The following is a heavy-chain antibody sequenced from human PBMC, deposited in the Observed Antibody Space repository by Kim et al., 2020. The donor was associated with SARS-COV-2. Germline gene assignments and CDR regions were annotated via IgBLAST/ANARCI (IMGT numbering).Heavy chain of an antibody. Sequence: GESLKISCKGSGYSFTSYWISWVRQMPGKGLEWMGRIDPSDSYTNYSPSFQGHVTISADKSISTAYLQWSSLKASDTAMYYCASAMIVGDWYFDLWGRGTLVTVSS. D-gene: IGHD3-22*01. J-gene: IGHJ2*01. CDR3: ASAMIVGDWYFDL. CDR1: GYSFTSYW. V-gene: IGHV5-10-1*01. CDR2: IDPSDSYT.